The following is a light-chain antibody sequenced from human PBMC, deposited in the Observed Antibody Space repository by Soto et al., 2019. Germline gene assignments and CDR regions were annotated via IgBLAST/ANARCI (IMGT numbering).Light chain of an antibody. CDR1: SSNVGADYD. V-gene: IGLV1-40*01. J-gene: IGLJ3*02. Sequence: QSVLTQPPSVSGAPGPRVTLSCTGSSSNVGADYDVHWYQQYPGTAPKLLIFVNNNRPSGVPDRFSGSKSGTSASLAITGLQPEDEADYYCQSYDNNLSAWVFGGGTKLTVL. CDR2: VNN. CDR3: QSYDNNLSAWV.